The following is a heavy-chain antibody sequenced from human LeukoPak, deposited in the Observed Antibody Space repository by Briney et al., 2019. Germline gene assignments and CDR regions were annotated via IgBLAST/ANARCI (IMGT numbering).Heavy chain of an antibody. V-gene: IGHV4-39*01. CDR1: GASISSSDYY. D-gene: IGHD6-19*01. CDR2: LYSGGLT. J-gene: IGHJ3*02. CDR3: ASGGYSSGWYGSFDI. Sequence: PSETLSLTCTVSGASISSSDYYWGWIRQPPGKGLEWIGSLYSGGLTYYNPSLKSRVTISVDTSKNQFSPKVTYVTAADTAVYSCASGGYSSGWYGSFDIWGQWTVVTVSS.